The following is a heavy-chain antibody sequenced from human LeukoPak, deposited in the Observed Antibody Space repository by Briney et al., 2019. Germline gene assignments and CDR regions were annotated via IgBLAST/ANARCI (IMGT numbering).Heavy chain of an antibody. J-gene: IGHJ4*02. V-gene: IGHV1-2*02. Sequence: GASVKVSCKASGYTFTGYYMHWVRQAPGQGLEWMGWINPNSGGTNYAQKFQGRVTMTRDTSISTAYMELSRLRSDDTAVYYCARDQIYSYGSDYFDYWGQGTLVTVSS. CDR3: ARDQIYSYGSDYFDY. CDR1: GYTFTGYY. CDR2: INPNSGGT. D-gene: IGHD5-18*01.